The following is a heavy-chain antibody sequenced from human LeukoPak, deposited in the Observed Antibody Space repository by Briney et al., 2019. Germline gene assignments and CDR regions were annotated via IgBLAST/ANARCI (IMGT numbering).Heavy chain of an antibody. D-gene: IGHD6-13*01. V-gene: IGHV3-9*01. Sequence: GRSLRLSCAASGFTFDDYAMHWVRQAPGKGLEWVSGISWNSGSIGYADSVKGRFTNSRDNAKNSLYLQMNSLRAEDTALYYCAKGSPTSIAALDYWGQGTLVTVSS. CDR1: GFTFDDYA. CDR3: AKGSPTSIAALDY. J-gene: IGHJ4*02. CDR2: ISWNSGSI.